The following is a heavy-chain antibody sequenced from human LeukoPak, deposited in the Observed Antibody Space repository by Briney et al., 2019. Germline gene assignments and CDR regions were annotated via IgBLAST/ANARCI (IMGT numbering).Heavy chain of an antibody. V-gene: IGHV3-74*01. CDR1: GFAFSSYW. CDR2: ISDDGSST. D-gene: IGHD1-14*01. CDR3: AKLHNLDCDY. J-gene: IGHJ4*02. Sequence: TGGSLRLSCAASGFAFSSYWMYWVRQTPGKGLAWVSRISDDGSSTSYAESVKGRFTISRDNARNTLYLQMNGLRAEDTAVYYCAKLHNLDCDYWGLGTLATVSS.